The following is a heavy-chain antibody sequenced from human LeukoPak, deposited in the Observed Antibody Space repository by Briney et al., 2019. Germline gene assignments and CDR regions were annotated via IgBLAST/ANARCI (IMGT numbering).Heavy chain of an antibody. J-gene: IGHJ6*02. CDR2: INHSGST. CDR1: GGSFSGYY. V-gene: IGHV4-34*01. Sequence: SETLSLTCAVYGGSFSGYYWSWIRQPPGKGLEWIGEINHSGSTNYNLSLKSRVTISVDTSKNQFSLKLSSVTAADTAVYYCARGPFDWLSRYYYYGMDVWGQGTTVTVSS. CDR3: ARGPFDWLSRYYYYGMDV. D-gene: IGHD3-9*01.